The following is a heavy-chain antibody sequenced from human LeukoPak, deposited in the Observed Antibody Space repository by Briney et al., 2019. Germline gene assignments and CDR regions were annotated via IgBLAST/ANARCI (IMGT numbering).Heavy chain of an antibody. CDR3: ARGGRWAKDYYYGMDV. D-gene: IGHD3-16*01. V-gene: IGHV3-30-3*01. Sequence: PGRSLRLSCAASGFTFSSYAMHWARQAPGKGLEWVAVISYDGSNKYYADSVKGRFTISRDNSKNTLYLQMNSLRAEDTAVYYCARGGRWAKDYYYGMDVWGQGTTVTVSS. J-gene: IGHJ6*02. CDR2: ISYDGSNK. CDR1: GFTFSSYA.